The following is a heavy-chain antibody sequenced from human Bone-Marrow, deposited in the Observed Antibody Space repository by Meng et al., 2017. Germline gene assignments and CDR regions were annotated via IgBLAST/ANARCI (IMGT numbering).Heavy chain of an antibody. D-gene: IGHD6-19*01. J-gene: IGHJ4*02. Sequence: ASVKVSCKASGYIFTNYYIHWVRQAPGQGLEWMGVINPSGGTTSYAQKFQGRVTMTRDTSTTTVYLELSSLRSEDTAVYYCARAGRGERWLVPPNYWAQGTLVTVSS. V-gene: IGHV1-46*01. CDR2: INPSGGTT. CDR3: ARAGRGERWLVPPNY. CDR1: GYIFTNYY.